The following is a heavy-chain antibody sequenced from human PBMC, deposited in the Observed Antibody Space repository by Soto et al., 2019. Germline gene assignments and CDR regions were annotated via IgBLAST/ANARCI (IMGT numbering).Heavy chain of an antibody. J-gene: IGHJ6*03. Sequence: QVQLVQSGAEVKKPGASVKVSCKASGGTFSSYTISWVRQAPGQGLEWMGRIIPILGIANYAQKFQGRVTITADKSTGTAYLELSSLRSEDTAVYYCAREVGSGKYYYYYMDVWGQGTPVTVSS. CDR2: IIPILGIA. CDR1: GGTFSSYT. D-gene: IGHD3-10*01. CDR3: AREVGSGKYYYYYMDV. V-gene: IGHV1-69*08.